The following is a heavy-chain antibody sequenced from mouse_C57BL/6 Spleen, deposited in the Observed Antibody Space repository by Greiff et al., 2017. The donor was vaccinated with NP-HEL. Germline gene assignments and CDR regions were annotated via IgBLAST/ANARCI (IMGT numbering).Heavy chain of an antibody. J-gene: IGHJ2*01. D-gene: IGHD4-1*01. CDR1: GYSITSGYY. CDR3: ARDKTGTHLFDY. V-gene: IGHV3-6*01. Sequence: ESGPGLVKPSQSLSLTCSVTGYSITSGYYWNWIRQFPGNKLEWMGYISYDGSNNYNPSLKNRISITRDTSKHQFFLKLNSVTTEDTATYYCARDKTGTHLFDYWGQGTTLTVSS. CDR2: ISYDGSN.